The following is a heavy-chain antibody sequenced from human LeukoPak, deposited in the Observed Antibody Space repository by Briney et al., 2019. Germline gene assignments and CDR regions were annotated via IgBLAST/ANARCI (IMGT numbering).Heavy chain of an antibody. CDR1: GGSISSSSYY. D-gene: IGHD6-19*01. J-gene: IGHJ4*02. CDR2: IYYSGST. Sequence: PSETLSLTCTVSGGSISSSSYYWGWIRQPPGKGLEWIGSIYYSGSTYYNPSLKSRVTISVDTSKNQFSLKLSSVTAADTAVYYCAKDPNVRDGIAVEFDYWGQGTLVTVSS. CDR3: AKDPNVRDGIAVEFDY. V-gene: IGHV4-39*07.